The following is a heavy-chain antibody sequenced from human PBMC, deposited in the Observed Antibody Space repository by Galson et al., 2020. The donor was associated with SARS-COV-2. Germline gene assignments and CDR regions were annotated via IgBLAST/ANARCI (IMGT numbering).Heavy chain of an antibody. Sequence: TGGSLRLSCAASGFTVSDNYMSWVRQAPGKGLEWVSVLYADGRTHYADSVKGRFIISRDNSNNTVFLQVNSLRVEDTAVYYCARGYLAPGFDYWGQGTLVTVSS. D-gene: IGHD1-26*01. CDR1: GFTVSDNY. CDR3: ARGYLAPGFDY. CDR2: LYADGRT. J-gene: IGHJ4*02. V-gene: IGHV3-66*01.